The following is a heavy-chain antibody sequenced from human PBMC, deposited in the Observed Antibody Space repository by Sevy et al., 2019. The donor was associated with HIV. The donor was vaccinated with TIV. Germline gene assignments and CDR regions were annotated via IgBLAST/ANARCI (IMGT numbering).Heavy chain of an antibody. V-gene: IGHV3-30-3*01. D-gene: IGHD1-20*01. Sequence: GGSLRLSCAASGFTFSSYAMHWVRQAPGKGLEWVAVISYDGSNKYYADSVKGRFTISRDNSKNTLYLQMNSLRAEDMAVYYCASDIRITGTIPFDYWGQGTLVTVSS. CDR1: GFTFSSYA. CDR3: ASDIRITGTIPFDY. CDR2: ISYDGSNK. J-gene: IGHJ4*02.